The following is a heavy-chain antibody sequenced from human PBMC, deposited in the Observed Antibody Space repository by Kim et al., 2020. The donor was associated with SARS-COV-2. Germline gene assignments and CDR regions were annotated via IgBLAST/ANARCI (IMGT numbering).Heavy chain of an antibody. V-gene: IGHV3-13*04. CDR2: IGTAGDT. CDR3: AREPAAAGRPYYYYYGMDV. Sequence: GGSLRLSCAASGFTFSSYDMHWVRQATGKGLEWVSAIGTAGDTYYPGSVKGRFTISRENAKNSLYLQMNSLRAGDTAVYYCAREPAAAGRPYYYYYGMDVWGHGTTVTVSS. J-gene: IGHJ6*02. CDR1: GFTFSSYD. D-gene: IGHD6-13*01.